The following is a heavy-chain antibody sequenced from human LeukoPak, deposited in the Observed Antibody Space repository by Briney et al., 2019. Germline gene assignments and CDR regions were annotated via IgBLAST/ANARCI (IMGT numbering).Heavy chain of an antibody. CDR1: GYTLTELS. CDR3: ATEDTAMVGAYYYGTDV. V-gene: IGHV1-24*01. CDR2: FDPEDGET. Sequence: GASVTVSCKVSGYTLTELSMHWVRQAPGKGLEWMGGFDPEDGETIYAQKFQGRVTMTEDTSTDTAYMELSSLRSEDTAVYYCATEDTAMVGAYYYGTDVWGQGTTVTVSS. D-gene: IGHD5-18*01. J-gene: IGHJ6*02.